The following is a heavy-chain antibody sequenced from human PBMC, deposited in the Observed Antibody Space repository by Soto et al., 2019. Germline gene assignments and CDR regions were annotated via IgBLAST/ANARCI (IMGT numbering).Heavy chain of an antibody. D-gene: IGHD3-16*02. V-gene: IGHV3-23*01. CDR2: ISGRGST. J-gene: IGHJ4*02. CDR3: AKEKDHEYVWGSYRYTSDY. CDR1: GSTFSSYA. Sequence: EVQVLQSGGGLVQPGESLRLFCAASGSTFSSYAMSWVRQAPGKGLEWVAGISGRGSTNYADSVKGRFAISRDNSKNTLYLQMNSLRAEDTAVYYCAKEKDHEYVWGSYRYTSDYWGQGTLVTVSS.